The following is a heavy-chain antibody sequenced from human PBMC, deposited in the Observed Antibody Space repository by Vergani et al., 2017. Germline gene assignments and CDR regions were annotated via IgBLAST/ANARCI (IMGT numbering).Heavy chain of an antibody. V-gene: IGHV3-9*01. CDR1: EFTFSNYA. D-gene: IGHD1-26*01. CDR3: VGDTSGGLDF. CDR2: IYGNSAGV. Sequence: EVQLLESGGGLVQPGGSLRLTCAASEFTFSNYAMNWVRQAPGKGLVWVSGIYGNSAGVGYSDSVKGRFTISRDDAKNSLYLEMNSLRSDDTALYYCVGDTSGGLDFWGQGTRVIVSS. J-gene: IGHJ4*02.